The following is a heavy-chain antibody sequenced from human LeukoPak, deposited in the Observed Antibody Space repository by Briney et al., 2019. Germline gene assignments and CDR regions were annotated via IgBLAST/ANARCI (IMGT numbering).Heavy chain of an antibody. J-gene: IGHJ4*02. CDR3: ASGSGTYSPDY. CDR2: IAPTDSYT. Sequence: GESLRISCHGSGYXFTSYWIAWVRQMPGKGLEWMGRIAPTDSYTNYSPSFQGHVTISVDKSISTAYLQWSSLKASDTAMYFCASGSGTYSPDYWGQGTLVTVSS. V-gene: IGHV5-10-1*01. D-gene: IGHD3-10*01. CDR1: GYXFTSYW.